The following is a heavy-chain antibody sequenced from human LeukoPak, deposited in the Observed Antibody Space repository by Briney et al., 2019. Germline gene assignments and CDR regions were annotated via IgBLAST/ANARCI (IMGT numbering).Heavy chain of an antibody. CDR1: GFTFSSYE. D-gene: IGHD3-22*01. V-gene: IGHV3-48*03. Sequence: GGSLRLSCVASGFTFSSYEMNWVRQAPGKGLEWLSYISSSGSTIFYADSVRGRFTISRDNARNTLYLQMNSLRAEDTAIYYCTRPWTIGMCGYPFDYWGQGTLVTVSS. J-gene: IGHJ4*02. CDR3: TRPWTIGMCGYPFDY. CDR2: ISSSGSTI.